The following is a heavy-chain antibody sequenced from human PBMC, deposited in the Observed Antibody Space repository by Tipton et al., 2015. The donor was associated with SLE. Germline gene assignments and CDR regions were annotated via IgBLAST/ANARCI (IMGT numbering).Heavy chain of an antibody. D-gene: IGHD4-11*01. Sequence: SLRLSCAASGFTFSGYSMNWVRQAPGKGLEWVSFISSSSSYIYYADSVKGRFTISRDNAKNSLYLQMNSLRAEDTAVYYCARDLYSNNDFFDYWGQGTLVTVSS. CDR3: ARDLYSNNDFFDY. V-gene: IGHV3-21*03. CDR1: GFTFSGYS. J-gene: IGHJ4*02. CDR2: ISSSSSYI.